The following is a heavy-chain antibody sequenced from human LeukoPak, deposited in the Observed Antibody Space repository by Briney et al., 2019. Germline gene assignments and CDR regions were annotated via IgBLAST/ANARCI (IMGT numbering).Heavy chain of an antibody. CDR2: ISAYNGNT. V-gene: IGHV1-18*01. Sequence: GASVKVSCKASGYTFTSYGISWVRQAPGQGLEWMGWISAYNGNTNYAQKLQGRVTMTTDTSTSTAYMELRSLRSDDTAVYYCARGRRGNYYGSGQEDYWGQGTLVTVSS. CDR1: GYTFTSYG. CDR3: ARGRRGNYYGSGQEDY. J-gene: IGHJ4*02. D-gene: IGHD3-10*01.